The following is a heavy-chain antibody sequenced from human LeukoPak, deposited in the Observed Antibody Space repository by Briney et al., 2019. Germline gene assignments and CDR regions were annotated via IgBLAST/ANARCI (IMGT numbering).Heavy chain of an antibody. CDR3: ARDLAYSRLDY. V-gene: IGHV3-7*01. CDR1: GLTFSTPW. Sequence: GGSLRLSCAVSGLTFSTPWRAWVRQPPGKGRGWVASINPDGNKKYSADSVKGRFTISRDNAENSLYLQMNSLRVEDTAFYYCARDLAYSRLDYWGQGMLVTVSS. CDR2: INPDGNKK. D-gene: IGHD5-18*01. J-gene: IGHJ4*02.